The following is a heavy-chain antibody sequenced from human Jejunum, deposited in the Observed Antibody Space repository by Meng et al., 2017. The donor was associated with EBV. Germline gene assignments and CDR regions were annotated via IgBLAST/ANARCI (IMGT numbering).Heavy chain of an antibody. Sequence: QITLKEAVPTLVKPTQTLPLTCTFSGFSLSTIGVGVSWIRQPPGKALEWLALIYWDDDQRFSPSLRSRLTITKDTSKNQVVLTMTNMDPADTGTYFCAHFYDSSGYTDSWGQGTLVTVSS. CDR1: GFSLSTIGVG. D-gene: IGHD3-22*01. CDR3: AHFYDSSGYTDS. CDR2: IYWDDDQ. J-gene: IGHJ5*01. V-gene: IGHV2-5*02.